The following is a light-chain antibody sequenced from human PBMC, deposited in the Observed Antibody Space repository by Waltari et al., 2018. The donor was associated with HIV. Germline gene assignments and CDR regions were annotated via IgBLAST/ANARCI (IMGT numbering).Light chain of an antibody. CDR1: SSDVGGYNY. CDR3: SSYTSSSTRV. CDR2: DVS. Sequence: QSALTQPASVSGSPGQSITISCTGTSSDVGGYNYVSWYQQHPGKAPKLMVYDVSNRPSGVSNRFSGPKSGNTASLTISVLQAEDEAYYYCSSYTSSSTRVFGGGTNLTVL. J-gene: IGLJ2*01. V-gene: IGLV2-14*01.